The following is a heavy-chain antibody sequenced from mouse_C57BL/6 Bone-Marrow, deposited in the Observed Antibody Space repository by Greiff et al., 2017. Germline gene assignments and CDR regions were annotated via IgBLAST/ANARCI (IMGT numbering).Heavy chain of an antibody. V-gene: IGHV14-4*01. Sequence: EVKLMESGAELVRPGASVKLSCTASGFNIKDDYMHWVKQRPEQGLEWIGWIDPENGDTEYASKFQGKATITADTSSNTAYLQLSSLTSEDTAVYSCTARGFYYYGSSSWFAYWGQGTLVTVSA. J-gene: IGHJ3*01. CDR1: GFNIKDDY. D-gene: IGHD1-1*01. CDR3: TARGFYYYGSSSWFAY. CDR2: IDPENGDT.